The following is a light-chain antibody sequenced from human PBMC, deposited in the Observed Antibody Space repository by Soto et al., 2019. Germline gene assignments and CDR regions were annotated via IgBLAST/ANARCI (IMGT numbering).Light chain of an antibody. CDR2: KAS. Sequence: DIPMTQSPSTLSASVGDTVTITYRASQSFSNWLACYQQKPGKAPKFLIYKASTLESGVPSRFSGSESETEFHLTISSLQPDDFVTYCCQQYNSYSWTFGEGNKVEIK. V-gene: IGKV1-5*03. J-gene: IGKJ1*01. CDR1: QSFSNW. CDR3: QQYNSYSWT.